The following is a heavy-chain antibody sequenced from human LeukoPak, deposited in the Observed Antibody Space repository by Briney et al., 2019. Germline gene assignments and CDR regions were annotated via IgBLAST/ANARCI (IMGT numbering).Heavy chain of an antibody. CDR1: GGSISSYY. J-gene: IGHJ3*02. V-gene: IGHV4-59*08. CDR2: IYNSGST. D-gene: IGHD2-21*02. Sequence: SETLSLTCTVSGGSISSYYWSWIRQPPGKGLEWIGIIYNSGSTNYNPSLKSRVTISVDTSKNQFSLKLSSVTAADTAVYYCARQHIVVVTATRVAGAFDIWGQGTMVTVSS. CDR3: ARQHIVVVTATRVAGAFDI.